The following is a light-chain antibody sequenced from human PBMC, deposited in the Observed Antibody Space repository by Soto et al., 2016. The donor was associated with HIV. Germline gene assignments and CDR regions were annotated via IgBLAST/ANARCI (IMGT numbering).Light chain of an antibody. V-gene: IGLV3-27*01. J-gene: IGLJ1*01. Sequence: SYELTQPSSVSVSPGQTATITCSGDVLVKKYARWFQQKPGQAPLLVIYKDTERPSGIPERFSGSSSGTTVTLTISGAQIEDEADYYCQAWDSTTQVFGTGTKVTVL. CDR2: KDT. CDR3: QAWDSTTQV. CDR1: VLVKKY.